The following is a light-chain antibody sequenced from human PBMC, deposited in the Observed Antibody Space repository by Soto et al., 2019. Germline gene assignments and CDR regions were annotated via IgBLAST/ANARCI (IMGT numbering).Light chain of an antibody. J-gene: IGKJ1*01. CDR1: QDISNY. Sequence: EIQMTPSPTSPSASVGDKSTHTFPASQDISNYLNWYQQKPGKAPKLLIYDASNLETGVPSRFSGSGSGTDFTFTISSLQPEDIATYYCQQYDNLPRTFGQGTRWIS. CDR3: QQYDNLPRT. CDR2: DAS. V-gene: IGKV1-33*01.